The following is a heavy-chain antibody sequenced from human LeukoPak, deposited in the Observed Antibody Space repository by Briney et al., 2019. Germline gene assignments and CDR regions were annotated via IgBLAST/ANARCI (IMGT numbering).Heavy chain of an antibody. Sequence: GRSLRLSCAASGFTFSSYAMHWVRQAPGRGLEWVAVISYDGSNKYYADSVKGRFTISRDNSKNTLYLQMNSLGAEDTAVYYCARDILLSYYFDYWGQGTLVTVSS. CDR2: ISYDGSNK. J-gene: IGHJ4*02. V-gene: IGHV3-30-3*01. CDR1: GFTFSSYA. D-gene: IGHD2/OR15-2a*01. CDR3: ARDILLSYYFDY.